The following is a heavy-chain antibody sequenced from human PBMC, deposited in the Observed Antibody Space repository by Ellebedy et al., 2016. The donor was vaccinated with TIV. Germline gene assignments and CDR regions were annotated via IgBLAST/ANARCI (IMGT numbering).Heavy chain of an antibody. Sequence: AASVKVSCKASGYTFTSYGISWARQAPGQGLEWMGWISAYNGNTNYAQKLQGRVTMTTDTSTSTAYMELRSLRSDDTAVYYCARSGSYSSGWLDAFDIWGQGTMVTVSS. CDR1: GYTFTSYG. V-gene: IGHV1-18*04. J-gene: IGHJ3*02. CDR2: ISAYNGNT. CDR3: ARSGSYSSGWLDAFDI. D-gene: IGHD6-19*01.